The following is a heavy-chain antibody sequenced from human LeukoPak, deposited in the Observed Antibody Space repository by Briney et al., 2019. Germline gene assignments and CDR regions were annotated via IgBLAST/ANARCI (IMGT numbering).Heavy chain of an antibody. J-gene: IGHJ4*02. V-gene: IGHV4-59*12. CDR2: IYYSGST. CDR1: GGSISSYY. Sequence: PSETLSLTCTVSGGSISSYYWSWIRQPPGKGLEWIGYIYYSGSTNYNPSLKSRVTISVDTSKNQFSLKLSSVTAADTAVYYCARGDDYGGNYVDYWGQGTLVTVSS. D-gene: IGHD4-23*01. CDR3: ARGDDYGGNYVDY.